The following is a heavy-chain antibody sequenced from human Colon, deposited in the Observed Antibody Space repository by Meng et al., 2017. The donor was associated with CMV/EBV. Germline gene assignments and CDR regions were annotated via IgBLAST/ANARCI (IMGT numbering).Heavy chain of an antibody. Sequence: GSLRLSCTVSGGSISRYYWSWIRQPPGKGLEWIGYIYYSGSTNYNPSLKSRVTISVDTSKNQFSLRLSSVTAADTAVYYCARQDHIVVVPAAIVDDAFDIWGQGTMVTVSS. CDR3: ARQDHIVVVPAAIVDDAFDI. J-gene: IGHJ3*02. V-gene: IGHV4-59*08. CDR2: IYYSGST. D-gene: IGHD2-2*01. CDR1: GGSISRYY.